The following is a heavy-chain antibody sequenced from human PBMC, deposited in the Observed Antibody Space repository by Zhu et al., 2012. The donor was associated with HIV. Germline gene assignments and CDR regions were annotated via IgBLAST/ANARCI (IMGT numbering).Heavy chain of an antibody. CDR1: GGSMSGSY. V-gene: IGHV4-4*07. CDR2: LHSSGTV. J-gene: IGHJ5*02. CDR3: ARGGTMFGPPTS. Sequence: QVQLQESGPGLVKPSETLSLDCSVSGGSMSGSYWTWVRHPAGKGLEWMGRLHSSGTVDYSPSLRSRITLSLDTSKRLFSLRLTSVAATDTATYFCARGGTMFGPPTSWGPGVLVTVSS. D-gene: IGHD3-16*01.